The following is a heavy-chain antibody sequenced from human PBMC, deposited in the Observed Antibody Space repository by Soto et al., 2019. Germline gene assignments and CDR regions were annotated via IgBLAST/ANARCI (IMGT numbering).Heavy chain of an antibody. CDR3: ARGSALLAVAGYFDL. CDR2: IIPIFGTA. J-gene: IGHJ2*01. Sequence: QVQLVQSGAEVKKPGSSVKVSCKASGGTFSSYAISWVRQAPGQGLEWMGGIIPIFGTASYAKKFQGRVTISADEPRSEAYMELSSLRTEDTAVYYCARGSALLAVAGYFDLWGRGTLVTVSS. V-gene: IGHV1-69*12. D-gene: IGHD6-19*01. CDR1: GGTFSSYA.